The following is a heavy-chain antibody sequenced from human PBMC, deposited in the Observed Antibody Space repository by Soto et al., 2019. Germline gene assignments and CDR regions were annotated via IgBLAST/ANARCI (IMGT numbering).Heavy chain of an antibody. CDR3: ARDGTRCSGGSCYSLAAFDI. J-gene: IGHJ3*02. D-gene: IGHD2-15*01. V-gene: IGHV4-59*01. CDR1: GGSISSYY. Sequence: QVQLQESGPGLVKPSETLSLTCTVSGGSISSYYWSWIRQPPGKGLEWIGYIYYSGSTNYNPSLKSRVTISVDTSKNQFSLKLSSVTAADTAVYYCARDGTRCSGGSCYSLAAFDIWGQGTMVTVSS. CDR2: IYYSGST.